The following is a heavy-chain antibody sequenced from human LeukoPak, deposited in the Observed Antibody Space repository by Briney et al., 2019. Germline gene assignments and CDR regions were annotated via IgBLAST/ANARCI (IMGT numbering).Heavy chain of an antibody. J-gene: IGHJ6*02. CDR2: IKSKTDGGTT. CDR3: TTAPLIVVVTAIYYYYGMDV. CDR1: GFTFSSYA. D-gene: IGHD2-21*02. V-gene: IGHV3-15*01. Sequence: KAGGSLRLSCAASGFTFSSYAMSWVRQAPGKGLEWVGRIKSKTDGGTTDYAAPVKGRFTISRDDSKNTLYLQMNSLKTEDTAVYYCTTAPLIVVVTAIYYYYGMDVWGQGTTVTASS.